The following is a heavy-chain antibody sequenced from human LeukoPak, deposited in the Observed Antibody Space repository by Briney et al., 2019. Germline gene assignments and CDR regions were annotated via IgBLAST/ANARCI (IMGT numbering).Heavy chain of an antibody. D-gene: IGHD6-13*01. CDR2: IYYSGST. CDR3: ARRAGAAAGYYYYMDV. Sequence: SETLSLTCTVSGGSISSSSYYWGWIRQPPGKGLEWIGSIYYSGSTYYNPSLKSRVTISVDTAKNQFSLKLSSVTAADTAVYYCARRAGAAAGYYYYMDVWGKGTTVTISS. J-gene: IGHJ6*03. V-gene: IGHV4-39*01. CDR1: GGSISSSSYY.